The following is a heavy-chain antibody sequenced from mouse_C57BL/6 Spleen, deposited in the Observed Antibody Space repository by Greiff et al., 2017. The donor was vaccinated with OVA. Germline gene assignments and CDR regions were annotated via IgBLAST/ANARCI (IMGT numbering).Heavy chain of an antibody. CDR3: ARDPLTVSVYFDV. J-gene: IGHJ1*03. V-gene: IGHV5-4*01. D-gene: IGHD4-1*01. CDR2: ISDGGSYT. Sequence: EVQGVESGGGLVKPGGSLKLSCAASGFTFSSYAMSWVRQTPEKRLEWVATISDGGSYTYYPDNVKGRFTISRDNAKSNLYLQMSHLKSEDTAMYYCARDPLTVSVYFDVWGTGTTVTVSS. CDR1: GFTFSSYA.